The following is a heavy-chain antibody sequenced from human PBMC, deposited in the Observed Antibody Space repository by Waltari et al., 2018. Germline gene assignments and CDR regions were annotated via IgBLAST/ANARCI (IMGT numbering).Heavy chain of an antibody. J-gene: IGHJ3*02. CDR2: IWYDGSNK. D-gene: IGHD3-3*01. CDR3: ARGDGGSGLGASDI. Sequence: KGLEWVAVIWYDGSNKNYVDSVKGRFTISRDNSKNTIYLEMNRLRAEDTAVYFCARGDGGSGLGASDIWGQGTMVTVSS. V-gene: IGHV3-33*01.